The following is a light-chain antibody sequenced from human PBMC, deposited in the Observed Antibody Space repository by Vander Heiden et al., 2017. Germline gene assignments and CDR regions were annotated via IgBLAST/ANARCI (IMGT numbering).Light chain of an antibody. CDR2: NVD. Sequence: QSVPAQPPSASGTPGQTVTISCSGSSSNIGRNTVNWYKQLPGTAPDLLIYNVDQWPSGVPGRVSGSKSGASASLAISDLQSDDEADYYCASWDDSLNAYVFGSGTKVILL. V-gene: IGLV1-44*01. CDR1: SSNIGRNT. CDR3: ASWDDSLNAYV. J-gene: IGLJ1*01.